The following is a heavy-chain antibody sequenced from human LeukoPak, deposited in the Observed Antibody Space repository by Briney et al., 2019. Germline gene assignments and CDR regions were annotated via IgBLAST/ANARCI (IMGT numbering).Heavy chain of an antibody. V-gene: IGHV3-9*01. CDR1: GFTFDDYA. CDR3: AKDVLSRSRSCMDV. J-gene: IGHJ6*02. D-gene: IGHD6-13*01. CDR2: ISWNSGSI. Sequence: GRSLRLSCAASGFTFDDYAMHWVRQAPGKGLEWVSGISWNSGSIGYADSVKGRFTISRDNAKNSLYLQMNSLRAEDTALYYCAKDVLSRSRSCMDVWGQGTTVTVSS.